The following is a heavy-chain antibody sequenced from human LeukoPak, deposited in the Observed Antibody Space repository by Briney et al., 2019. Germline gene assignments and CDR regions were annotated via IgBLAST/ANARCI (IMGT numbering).Heavy chain of an antibody. CDR1: SGPLSRRSHQ. Sequence: PSETLSLTCPVSSGPLSRRSHQWVWIRNPPGKSPECIASINYGGSTSYPPSLKSRVTISVETSNNPFSLKLSSVTAAETAVYYCARCGIAAAGRLDAWGQGTLVTVSP. D-gene: IGHD6-13*01. CDR3: ARCGIAAAGRLDA. J-gene: IGHJ5*02. CDR2: INYGGST. V-gene: IGHV4-39*01.